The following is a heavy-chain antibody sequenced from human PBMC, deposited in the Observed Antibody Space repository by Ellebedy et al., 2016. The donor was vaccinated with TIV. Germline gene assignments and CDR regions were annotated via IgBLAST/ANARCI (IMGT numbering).Heavy chain of an antibody. CDR2: INPSGGST. V-gene: IGHV1-46*01. D-gene: IGHD3-3*01. CDR1: GYTFTSYY. CDR3: ARGGRIDDFWSGYYIY. Sequence: ASVKVSCKASGYTFTSYYMHWVRQAPGQGLEWMGIINPSGGSTSYAQKFQGRVTMTRNTSMSTAYMELSSLRSEDTAVYYCARGGRIDDFWSGYYIYWGQGTLVTVSS. J-gene: IGHJ4*02.